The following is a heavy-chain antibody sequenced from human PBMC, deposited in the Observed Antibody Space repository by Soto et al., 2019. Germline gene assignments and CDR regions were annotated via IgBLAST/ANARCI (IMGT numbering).Heavy chain of an antibody. V-gene: IGHV1-69*13. CDR3: ARDSTLYDSSAYYYLY. CDR1: GGTFSRYT. CDR2: ITPMFGTP. D-gene: IGHD3-22*01. Sequence: SVKVSCKASGGTFSRYTITWVRQAPVQGLEWMGGITPMFGTPNYAQKFQGRVTITADESTSTAYMELSSLRSEDTAMYYCARDSTLYDSSAYYYLYWGQGTLVTVSS. J-gene: IGHJ4*02.